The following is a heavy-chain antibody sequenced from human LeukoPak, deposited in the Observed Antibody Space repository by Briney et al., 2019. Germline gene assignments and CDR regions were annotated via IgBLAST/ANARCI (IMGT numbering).Heavy chain of an antibody. Sequence: SQTLSLTCTVSGGSISSGDYYWSWIRQPPGKGLEWIGYIYYSGSTYYNPSLKSRVTISVDTSKNQFSLKLSSVTAADTAVYYCARTQNSGCDLGPFDYWGQGTLVTVSS. CDR3: ARTQNSGCDLGPFDY. J-gene: IGHJ4*02. CDR1: GGSISSGDYY. D-gene: IGHD5-12*01. V-gene: IGHV4-30-4*01. CDR2: IYYSGST.